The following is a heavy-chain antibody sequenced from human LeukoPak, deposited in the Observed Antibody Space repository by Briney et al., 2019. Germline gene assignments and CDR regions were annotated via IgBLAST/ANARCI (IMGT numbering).Heavy chain of an antibody. CDR3: ANPK. V-gene: IGHV3-23*01. J-gene: IGHJ4*02. CDR1: GLTVTNNY. CDR2: ISGSGGST. Sequence: GGSLRLSCAASGLTVTNNYWHWVRQAPGKGLEWVSAISGSGGSTYYADSVKGRFTISRDNSKNTLYLQMNSLRAEDTAVYYCANPKWGQGTLVTVSS.